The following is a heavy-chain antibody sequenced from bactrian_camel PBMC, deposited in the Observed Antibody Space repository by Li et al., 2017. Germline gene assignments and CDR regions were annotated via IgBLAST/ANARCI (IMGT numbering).Heavy chain of an antibody. J-gene: IGHJ6*01. D-gene: IGHD6*01. CDR3: VTDPTLILVAGGSVFGH. CDR1: EYIRSTNC. V-gene: IGHV3S53*01. Sequence: HVQLVESGGGSVQAGGSLRLSCEVTEYIRSTNCIGWFRQAPGKEREWVASIDGDGNTDYVESVKGRFTISKDNAKNTVYLQMNSLKPEDTAVYYCVTDPTLILVAGGSVFGHWGQGTQVTVS. CDR2: IDGDGNT.